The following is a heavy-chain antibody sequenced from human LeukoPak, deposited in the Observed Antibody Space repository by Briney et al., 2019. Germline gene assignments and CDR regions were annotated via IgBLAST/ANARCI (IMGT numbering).Heavy chain of an antibody. CDR1: GFTFSSYG. CDR3: AKAQGWELPYYFDH. V-gene: IGHV3-30*02. J-gene: IGHJ4*02. CDR2: IRYDGSNK. Sequence: PGGSLRLSCAASGFTFSSYGMHWVRQAPGKGLEWVAFIRYDGSNKYYADSVKGRFTISRDNSKNTLYLQMNSLRAEDTAVYYCAKAQGWELPYYFDHWGQGTLVTVSS. D-gene: IGHD1-26*01.